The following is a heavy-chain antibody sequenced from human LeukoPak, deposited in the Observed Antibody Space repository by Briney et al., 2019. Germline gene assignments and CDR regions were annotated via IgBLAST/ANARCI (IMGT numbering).Heavy chain of an antibody. V-gene: IGHV3-7*01. CDR2: IKQDGSEK. CDR1: GFTFSSYS. J-gene: IGHJ5*02. D-gene: IGHD3-3*01. Sequence: GGSLRLSCAASGFTFSSYSMNWVRQAPGKGLEWVANIKQDGSEKYYVDSVKGRFTISRDNAKNSLYLQMNSLRAEDTAVYYCARKINEYYDFWSGYPVPHWFDPWGQGTLVTVSS. CDR3: ARKINEYYDFWSGYPVPHWFDP.